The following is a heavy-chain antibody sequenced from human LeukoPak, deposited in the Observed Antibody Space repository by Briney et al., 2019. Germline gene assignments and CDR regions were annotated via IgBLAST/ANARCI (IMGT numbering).Heavy chain of an antibody. V-gene: IGHV4-4*07. Sequence: SETLSLTCIVSGGSISSYYWSWIRQPAGKGLEWIGRIYTSGSTNYNPSLKSRVTMSVDTSKNQFSLKVSSVTAADTAVYYCVKGDDSSAYGGPHNWGQGILVTVSS. CDR3: VKGDDSSAYGGPHN. D-gene: IGHD4-23*01. CDR2: IYTSGST. J-gene: IGHJ4*02. CDR1: GGSISSYY.